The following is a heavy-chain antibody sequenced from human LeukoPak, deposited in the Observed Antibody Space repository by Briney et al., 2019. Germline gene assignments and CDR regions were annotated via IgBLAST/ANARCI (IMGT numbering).Heavy chain of an antibody. D-gene: IGHD4-17*01. CDR3: ARDLRRFPMTTDPYFDY. CDR1: GFTFSSYG. J-gene: IGHJ4*02. Sequence: GRSLRLSCAASGFTFSSYGMHWVRPAPGKGLEWVAVIWYDGSNKYYADSVKGRFTISRDNSKNTLYLQMNSLRAEDTAVYYCARDLRRFPMTTDPYFDYWGQGTLVTVSS. CDR2: IWYDGSNK. V-gene: IGHV3-33*01.